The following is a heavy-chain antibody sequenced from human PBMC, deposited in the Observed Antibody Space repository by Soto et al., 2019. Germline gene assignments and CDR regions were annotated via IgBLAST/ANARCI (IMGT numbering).Heavy chain of an antibody. Sequence: QVQLQESGPGLVKPSETLSLTCTVSNDSISTYYWTWIRQPPGKGLEWIGFIYYSGSTNYNPSLQSRVTISVDTSKNQFSLKRNSVTAADTAVYYCARPGRDWGALHYWGQGTLVTVSS. CDR2: IYYSGST. CDR1: NDSISTYY. V-gene: IGHV4-59*08. CDR3: ARPGRDWGALHY. D-gene: IGHD7-27*01. J-gene: IGHJ4*02.